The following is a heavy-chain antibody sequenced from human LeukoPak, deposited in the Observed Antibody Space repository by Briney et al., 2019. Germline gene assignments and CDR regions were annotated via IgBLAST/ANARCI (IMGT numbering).Heavy chain of an antibody. J-gene: IGHJ4*02. V-gene: IGHV3-7*04. CDR2: IKQDGSEK. CDR3: ARPPPQRDGSGWNYFDY. Sequence: GGSLRLSCAASGFTFSHCWMSWVRQAPGKGLEWVANIKQDGSEKNYVDSVKGRFTISRDNAKSSLYLQMNSLRAEDTAVYYCARPPPQRDGSGWNYFDYWGQGTLVTVSS. CDR1: GFTFSHCW. D-gene: IGHD6-19*01.